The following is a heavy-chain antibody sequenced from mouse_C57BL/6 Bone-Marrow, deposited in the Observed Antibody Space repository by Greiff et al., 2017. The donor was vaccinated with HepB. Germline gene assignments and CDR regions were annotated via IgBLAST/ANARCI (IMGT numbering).Heavy chain of an antibody. D-gene: IGHD2-12*01. CDR1: GYAFTNYL. J-gene: IGHJ1*03. CDR2: INPGSGGT. CDR3: ARWASLRRGYFDV. Sequence: VQLQQSGAELVRPGTSVKVSCKASGYAFTNYLIEWVKQRPGQGLEWIGVINPGSGGTNYNEKFKGKATLTADKSSSTAYMQLSSLTSEDSAVYFCARWASLRRGYFDVWGTGTTVTVSS. V-gene: IGHV1-54*01.